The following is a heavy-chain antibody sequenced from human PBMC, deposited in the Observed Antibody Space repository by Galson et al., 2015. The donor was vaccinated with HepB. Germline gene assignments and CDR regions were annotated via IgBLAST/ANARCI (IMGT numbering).Heavy chain of an antibody. V-gene: IGHV3-7*01. D-gene: IGHD2-8*01. CDR1: GITFSSYW. Sequence: SLRLSCAVSGITFSSYWMNWLRQAPGKGLDCVASIKPDGTETQYVDPVKGRFTISRDNAKNSLYLQMNSLTVEDTAVYYCATGGLMYAFDIWGRGTKVTVSS. CDR2: IKPDGTET. CDR3: ATGGLMYAFDI. J-gene: IGHJ3*02.